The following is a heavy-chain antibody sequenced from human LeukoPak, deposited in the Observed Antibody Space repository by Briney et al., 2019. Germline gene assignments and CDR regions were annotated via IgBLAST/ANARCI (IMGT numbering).Heavy chain of an antibody. D-gene: IGHD2-2*02. CDR2: IYSGGST. Sequence: GGSLRLSCAASGFTVSSDYMSWVRQAPGKGLEWVSVIYSGGSTYYADSVKGRFTISRDNSKNTLYLQMNSLRAEDTAVYYCAKSVADIVVVPAAISSNYYMDVWGKGTTVTVSS. V-gene: IGHV3-53*01. J-gene: IGHJ6*03. CDR3: AKSVADIVVVPAAISSNYYMDV. CDR1: GFTVSSDY.